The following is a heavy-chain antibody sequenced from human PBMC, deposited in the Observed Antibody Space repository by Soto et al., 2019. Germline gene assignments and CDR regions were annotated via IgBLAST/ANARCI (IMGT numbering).Heavy chain of an antibody. CDR3: ARVGVVAATPWYRREYYYYYGMDV. CDR1: GGSFSGYY. CDR2: INHSGST. Sequence: QVQLQQWGAGLLKPSETLSLTCAVYGGSFSGYYWSWIRQPPGKGLEWIGEINHSGSTNYHPSLKSRVTISVDTSKNQSARKLSLVTAADTAVYYCARVGVVAATPWYRREYYYYYGMDVWGQGTTVTVSS. V-gene: IGHV4-34*01. D-gene: IGHD2-15*01. J-gene: IGHJ6*02.